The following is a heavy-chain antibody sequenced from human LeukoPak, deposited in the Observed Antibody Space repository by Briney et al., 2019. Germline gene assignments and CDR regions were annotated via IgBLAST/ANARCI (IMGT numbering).Heavy chain of an antibody. CDR3: ARCGYSYGPDY. Sequence: SETLSLTCTVPGGSISNYYWNWIRQPPGKGLEWIRYIFYSGRTNYNPSLKSRVTLSVDTSKNWFSLRLTSVTAADTAVYYCARCGYSYGPDYWGQGTLVTVSS. CDR1: GGSISNYY. V-gene: IGHV4-59*01. J-gene: IGHJ4*02. CDR2: IFYSGRT. D-gene: IGHD5-18*01.